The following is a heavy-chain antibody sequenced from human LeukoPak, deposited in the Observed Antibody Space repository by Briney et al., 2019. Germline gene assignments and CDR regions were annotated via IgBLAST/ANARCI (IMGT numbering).Heavy chain of an antibody. CDR2: IYTSGTT. V-gene: IGHV4-61*02. CDR3: ARSDILPRGHDYYYYMDV. D-gene: IGHD3-9*01. J-gene: IGHJ6*03. Sequence: SQTLSLTCTVSGGSIRGTSYYWAWVRQPAGKGLEWIGRIYTSGTTNYKPSLKSRVTISVDTFKNQFSLNLSSVTAADTAVYYCARSDILPRGHDYYYYMDVWGKGTTVTVSS. CDR1: GGSIRGTSYY.